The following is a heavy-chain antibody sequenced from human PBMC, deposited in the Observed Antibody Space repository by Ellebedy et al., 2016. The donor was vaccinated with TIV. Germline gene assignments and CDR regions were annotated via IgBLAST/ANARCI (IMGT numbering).Heavy chain of an antibody. CDR2: IYYSGRT. CDR3: ARGLGYCSGRSCNIDAIAI. CDR1: GGSISSGDYY. J-gene: IGHJ3*02. D-gene: IGHD2-15*01. V-gene: IGHV4-30-4*01. Sequence: MPSETLSLTCTVSGGSISSGDYYWSWIRQPPGKGLEWIGYIYYSGRTYYNPSLTSRVSTSVDTSNTHFSLKLSSVTAADTAVYYCARGLGYCSGRSCNIDAIAIWGQGTMVTVSS.